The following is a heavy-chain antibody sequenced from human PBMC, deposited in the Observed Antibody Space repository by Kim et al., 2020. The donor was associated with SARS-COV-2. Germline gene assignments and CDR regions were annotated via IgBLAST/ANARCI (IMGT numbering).Heavy chain of an antibody. CDR3: ARDLAAALYYYYYYGMDV. CDR2: IWYDGSNK. CDR1: GFTFSSYG. Sequence: SLRLSCAASGFTFSSYGMHWVRQAPGKGLEWVAVIWYDGSNKYYADSVKGRFTISRDNSKNTLYLQMNSLRAEDTAVYYCARDLAAALYYYYYYGMDVWGQGTTVTVSS. J-gene: IGHJ6*02. V-gene: IGHV3-33*01. D-gene: IGHD6-13*01.